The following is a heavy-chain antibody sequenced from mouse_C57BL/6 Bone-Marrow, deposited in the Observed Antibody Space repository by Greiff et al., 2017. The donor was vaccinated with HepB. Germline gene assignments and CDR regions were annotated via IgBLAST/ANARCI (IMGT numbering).Heavy chain of an antibody. Sequence: DVKLQESGPGLVKPSQSLSLTCSVTGYSITRGYYWNWIRQFPGNKLEWMGYISYDGSNNYNPSLKNRISITRDTSKNQFFLKLNSVTTEDTATYYCARITTVVAHFDYWGQGTTLTVSS. V-gene: IGHV3-6*01. CDR3: ARITTVVAHFDY. CDR1: GYSITRGYY. D-gene: IGHD1-1*01. J-gene: IGHJ2*01. CDR2: ISYDGSN.